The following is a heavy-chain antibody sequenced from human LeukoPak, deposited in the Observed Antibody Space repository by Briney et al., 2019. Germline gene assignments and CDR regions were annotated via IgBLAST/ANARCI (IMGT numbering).Heavy chain of an antibody. Sequence: GGSLRLSCAASGFTFSSYWMSWVRQAPGKGLEWVANIKQDGSEKYYVDSVKGRFTISRDNAKNSLYLQMNSLRAEDTAVYYCAKGGKWDVTPFDYWGQGTLVTVSS. J-gene: IGHJ4*02. CDR2: IKQDGSEK. CDR1: GFTFSSYW. V-gene: IGHV3-7*03. D-gene: IGHD1-26*01. CDR3: AKGGKWDVTPFDY.